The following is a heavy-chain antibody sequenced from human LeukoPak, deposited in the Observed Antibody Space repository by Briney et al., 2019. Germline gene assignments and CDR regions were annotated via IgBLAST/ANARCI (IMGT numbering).Heavy chain of an antibody. D-gene: IGHD3-10*01. Sequence: PGGSLRLSCAASGFTFSDYYMSWIRQAPGKGLEWVANIKQDGSEKYYVDSVKGRFTISRDNAKNSLYLQMNSLRAEDTAVYYCASLRVYGSGSSPFDYWGQGTLVTVSS. CDR1: GFTFSDYY. CDR3: ASLRVYGSGSSPFDY. CDR2: IKQDGSEK. V-gene: IGHV3-7*01. J-gene: IGHJ4*02.